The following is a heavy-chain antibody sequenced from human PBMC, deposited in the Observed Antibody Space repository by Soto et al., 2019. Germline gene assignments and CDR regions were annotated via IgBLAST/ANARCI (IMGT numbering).Heavy chain of an antibody. Sequence: LRLSCAASGFTFSDYYMSWIRQAPGKGLEWVSYISSSGSTIYYADSVKGRFTISRDNAKNSLYLQMNSLKTEDTAVYYCATGSAVAGCDYWGQGTLVTVSS. CDR3: ATGSAVAGCDY. D-gene: IGHD6-13*01. CDR2: ISSSGSTI. V-gene: IGHV3-11*01. CDR1: GFTFSDYY. J-gene: IGHJ4*02.